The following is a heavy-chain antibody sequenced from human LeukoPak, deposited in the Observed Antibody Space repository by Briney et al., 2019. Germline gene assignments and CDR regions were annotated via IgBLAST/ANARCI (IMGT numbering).Heavy chain of an antibody. CDR1: GFTVSSNY. CDR3: AREMLAAVAAQS. V-gene: IGHV3-66*01. D-gene: IGHD6-19*01. J-gene: IGHJ5*02. Sequence: GGSLRLSCAASGFTVSSNYMSWVRQAPGKGLEWVSVIYSGGSTYCADSVKGRFTISRDNAKNSLYLQMNSLRAEDTAVYYCAREMLAAVAAQSWGQGTLVTVSS. CDR2: IYSGGST.